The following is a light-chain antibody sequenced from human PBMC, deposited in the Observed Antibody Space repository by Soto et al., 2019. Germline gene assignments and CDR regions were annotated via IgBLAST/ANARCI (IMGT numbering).Light chain of an antibody. CDR2: DVS. V-gene: IGLV2-11*01. CDR3: CSYAGSYTYD. CDR1: SCDVGGYNY. J-gene: IGLJ1*01. Sequence: QSALTQPRSVSGSPGQSVTISCTGTSCDVGGYNYVSWYQQHPGKAPKLMIHDVSKRPSGVPDRFSGSKSGNPASLTISGRQAEDEADYYCCSYAGSYTYDFGTGTKLTVL.